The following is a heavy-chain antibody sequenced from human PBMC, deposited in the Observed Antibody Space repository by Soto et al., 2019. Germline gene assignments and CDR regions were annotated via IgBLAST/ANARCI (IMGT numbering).Heavy chain of an antibody. V-gene: IGHV3-7*03. CDR3: ARDLRFVDLHYYFDL. CDR2: IKQDGSEK. J-gene: IGHJ5*02. Sequence: PGGSLRLSCAASGFTFSSYWMSWVRQAPGKGLEWVANIKQDGSEKYYVDSVKGRFTISRDNAKNSLYLQMNSLRAEDTAVYFCARDLRFVDLHYYFDLWGQGTLVTVSS. D-gene: IGHD3-10*01. CDR1: GFTFSSYW.